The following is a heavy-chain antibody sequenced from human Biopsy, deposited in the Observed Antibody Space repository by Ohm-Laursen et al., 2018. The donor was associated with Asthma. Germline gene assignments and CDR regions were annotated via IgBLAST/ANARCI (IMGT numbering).Heavy chain of an antibody. CDR2: IKHDGSEK. CDR1: GFTFGDYC. V-gene: IGHV3-7*01. J-gene: IGHJ3*01. D-gene: IGHD3-22*01. CDR3: TRREYSDSRISPLDL. Sequence: SLRLSCAASGFTFGDYCMSWVRQVPGQGLEWVANIKHDGSEKNHVDSLKGRLTISKDNAKNSLYLQMNSLRAEDTAVYYCTRREYSDSRISPLDLWGHGTMVTVSS.